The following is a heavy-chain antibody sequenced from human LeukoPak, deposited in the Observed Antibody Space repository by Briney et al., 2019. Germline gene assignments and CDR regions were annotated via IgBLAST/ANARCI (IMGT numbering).Heavy chain of an antibody. Sequence: SETLSLTCAVYGGSFSGYYWSWIRQPPGKGLEWIGEINHSGSTNYNPSLKSRVTISVDTSKNQFSLKLSSVTAADTAVYYCARDSVGATLDAFDIWGQGTTVTVSS. J-gene: IGHJ3*02. CDR2: INHSGST. CDR1: GGSFSGYY. CDR3: ARDSVGATLDAFDI. V-gene: IGHV4-34*01. D-gene: IGHD1-26*01.